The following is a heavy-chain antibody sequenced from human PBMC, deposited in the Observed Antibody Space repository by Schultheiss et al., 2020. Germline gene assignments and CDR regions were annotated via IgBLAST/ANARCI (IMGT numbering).Heavy chain of an antibody. CDR2: ISGSGGST. J-gene: IGHJ6*02. D-gene: IGHD3-3*01. CDR3: AKSSTIFDYYYGMDV. Sequence: GGPLRLSCAASGFTFSSYAMSWVRQAPGKGLEWVSAISGSGGSTYYADSVKGRFTISRDNSKNTLYLQMNSLRAEDTAVYYCAKSSTIFDYYYGMDVWGQGTTGTVSS. CDR1: GFTFSSYA. V-gene: IGHV3-23*01.